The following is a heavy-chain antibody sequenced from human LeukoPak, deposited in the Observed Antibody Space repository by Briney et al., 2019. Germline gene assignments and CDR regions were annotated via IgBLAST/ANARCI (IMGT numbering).Heavy chain of an antibody. D-gene: IGHD3-3*01. Sequence: GGSLRLSCAASGFTFSNYWMHWVRQAPGKGLVWVSRITGDGSSTSYADPVKGRFTISRDNAKNTLYLQMNSLRAEGTAVYYCARENDFWSEGVWGKGTTVTVSS. V-gene: IGHV3-74*01. CDR1: GFTFSNYW. J-gene: IGHJ6*04. CDR3: ARENDFWSEGV. CDR2: ITGDGSST.